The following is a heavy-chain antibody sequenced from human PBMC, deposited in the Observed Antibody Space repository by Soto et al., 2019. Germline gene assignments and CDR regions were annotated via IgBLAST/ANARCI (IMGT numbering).Heavy chain of an antibody. J-gene: IGHJ4*02. Sequence: EVQLLESGGHLVQPGGSLRLSCAASGFTFSNFAMSWVRQAPGKGLEWVSGISASGGSTNYADSVRGRFTISRDNSENMLFLEMNSLRGEDTAVYYCAKALVVVAPASKFDDWGQGTLVTVSS. V-gene: IGHV3-23*01. D-gene: IGHD2-15*01. CDR2: ISASGGST. CDR1: GFTFSNFA. CDR3: AKALVVVAPASKFDD.